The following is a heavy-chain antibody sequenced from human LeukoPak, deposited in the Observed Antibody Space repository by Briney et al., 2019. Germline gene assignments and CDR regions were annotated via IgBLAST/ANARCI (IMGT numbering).Heavy chain of an antibody. CDR3: AGRGIVTGYFDF. J-gene: IGHJ4*02. CDR1: GDSITNSNFY. V-gene: IGHV4-39*01. CDR2: IFHSGST. Sequence: SETLSLTCTVSGDSITNSNFYWGWIRQSPGKGLEWIGSIFHSGSTNYDPSLKSRVTISVDTSKNQFYLRVRSVTAAETALYYCAGRGIVTGYFDFWGRGTLVTVSS. D-gene: IGHD3-9*01.